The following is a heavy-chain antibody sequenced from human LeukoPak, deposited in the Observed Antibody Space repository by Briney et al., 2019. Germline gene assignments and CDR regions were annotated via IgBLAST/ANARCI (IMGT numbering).Heavy chain of an antibody. J-gene: IGHJ4*02. CDR1: GASITNSY. Sequence: PSETLSLTCTVSGASITNSYWNWVRQPPGKGLEWIGYIYSSGNTNYNPSLESRVTISLDVSKNQFSLKLTSVTAADTAVYYCANSYDGKIVPFDNWGQGALVAVSS. CDR2: IYSSGNT. V-gene: IGHV4-4*09. D-gene: IGHD4-23*01. CDR3: ANSYDGKIVPFDN.